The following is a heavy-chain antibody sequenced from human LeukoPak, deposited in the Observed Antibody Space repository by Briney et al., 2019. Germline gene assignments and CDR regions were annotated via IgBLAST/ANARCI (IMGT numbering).Heavy chain of an antibody. D-gene: IGHD2-2*02. Sequence: SGGSLRLSCAASGFTFSSYGMSWVRQAPGKGLEWVSSISGSGGSTYYADSVKGRFSISRDNSKNTLYLQMNSLRAEDTAVYYCATRIAVVPPAIRESFPFDYWGQGTLVTVSS. J-gene: IGHJ4*02. CDR1: GFTFSSYG. CDR2: ISGSGGST. CDR3: ATRIAVVPPAIRESFPFDY. V-gene: IGHV3-23*01.